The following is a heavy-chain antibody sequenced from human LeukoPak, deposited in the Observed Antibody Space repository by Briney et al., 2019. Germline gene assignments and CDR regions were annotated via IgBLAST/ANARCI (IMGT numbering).Heavy chain of an antibody. D-gene: IGHD4-17*01. V-gene: IGHV4-39*01. CDR3: ASPPYRVDEDYGDYGNSFDY. J-gene: IGHJ4*02. CDR1: GGSISSSGYY. Sequence: PSETLSLTCTVSGGSISSSGYYWGWIRQPPGKGLEWIGSIYYSGSTYYNPSLKSRVTISVDTSKNQFSLKLSSVTAADTAVYYCASPPYRVDEDYGDYGNSFDYWGQGTLVTVSS. CDR2: IYYSGST.